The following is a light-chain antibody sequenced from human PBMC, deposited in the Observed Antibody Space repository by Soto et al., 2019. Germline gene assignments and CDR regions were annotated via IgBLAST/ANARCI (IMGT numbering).Light chain of an antibody. Sequence: QSALTQPASVSGSPGQSITISCTGTSSDVGAYNFVSWHQQHPGKAPKLMIYNVYDRPSGISYRFSGSKSGNTASLTISGLQAEDDADYYCSSYTSTNTRLFGTGTKVTVL. CDR1: SSDVGAYNF. V-gene: IGLV2-14*03. CDR3: SSYTSTNTRL. CDR2: NVY. J-gene: IGLJ1*01.